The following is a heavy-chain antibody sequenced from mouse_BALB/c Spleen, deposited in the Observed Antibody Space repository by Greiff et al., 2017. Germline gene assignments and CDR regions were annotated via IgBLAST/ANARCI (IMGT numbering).Heavy chain of an antibody. V-gene: IGHV5-12-1*01. CDR2: ISSGGGST. CDR3: ATLTTVVVDY. D-gene: IGHD1-1*01. CDR1: GFAFSSYD. J-gene: IGHJ2*01. Sequence: EVKLMESGGGLVKPGGSLKLSCAASGFAFSSYDMSWVRQTPEKRLEWVAYISSGGGSTYYPDTVKGRFTISRDNAKNTLYLQMSSLKSEDTAMYYCATLTTVVVDYWGQGTTLTVSS.